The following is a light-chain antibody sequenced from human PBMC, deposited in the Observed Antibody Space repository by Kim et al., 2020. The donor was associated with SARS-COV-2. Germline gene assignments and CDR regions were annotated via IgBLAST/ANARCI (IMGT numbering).Light chain of an antibody. V-gene: IGLV6-57*01. CDR1: SGSIASNY. CDR2: EHN. J-gene: IGLJ3*02. Sequence: GKTVTISGIRSSGSIASNYVQWYQQRPGSSPYTVIYEHNQRPSGIPDRFSGSVDSSSNSASLTIAGLKTEDEADYYCQSYNSSNWVFGGGNKLTVL. CDR3: QSYNSSNWV.